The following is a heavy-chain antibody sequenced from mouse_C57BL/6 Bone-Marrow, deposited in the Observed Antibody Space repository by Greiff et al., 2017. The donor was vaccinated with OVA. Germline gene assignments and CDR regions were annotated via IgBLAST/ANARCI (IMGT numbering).Heavy chain of an antibody. Sequence: QVQLQQSGAELVRPGASVTLSCTASGYTFTDYEMHWVKQTPVHGLEWIGAIDPETGGTAYNQKFKGKAILTADTSSRPAYMELRTLTSEDSAVYDCTRGYSNYYAMDYWGQGTSVTVSS. J-gene: IGHJ4*01. D-gene: IGHD2-5*01. CDR3: TRGYSNYYAMDY. CDR1: GYTFTDYE. CDR2: IDPETGGT. V-gene: IGHV1-15*01.